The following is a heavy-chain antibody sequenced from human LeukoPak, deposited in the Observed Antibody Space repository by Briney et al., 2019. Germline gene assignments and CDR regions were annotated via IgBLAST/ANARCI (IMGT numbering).Heavy chain of an antibody. D-gene: IGHD3-9*01. V-gene: IGHV3-33*01. CDR2: IWYDGSNK. Sequence: GFLRLSCAASGFTFSSYGMHWVRQAPGKGLEWVAVIWYDGSNKYYADSVKGRFTISRDNSKNTLYLQMNSLRAEDTAVYYCARGTTSYYDILTGYWGPWYHYGMDVWGQGTTVTVSS. CDR3: ARGTTSYYDILTGYWGPWYHYGMDV. J-gene: IGHJ6*02. CDR1: GFTFSSYG.